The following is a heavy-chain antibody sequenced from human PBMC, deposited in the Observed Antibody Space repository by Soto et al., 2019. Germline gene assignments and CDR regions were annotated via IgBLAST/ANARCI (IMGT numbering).Heavy chain of an antibody. CDR3: AKDYLRASDY. CDR2: ISSSVTGT. V-gene: IGHV3-23*01. Sequence: GGSLRLSCAASGFTFSNYAMTWVRQAPGKGLEWVSAISSSVTGTYYADSVKGRFTISRDNSKNTLYLQMNSLRAEDMALYYCAKDYLRASDYWGQGTLVTVSS. CDR1: GFTFSNYA. J-gene: IGHJ4*02. D-gene: IGHD3-16*02.